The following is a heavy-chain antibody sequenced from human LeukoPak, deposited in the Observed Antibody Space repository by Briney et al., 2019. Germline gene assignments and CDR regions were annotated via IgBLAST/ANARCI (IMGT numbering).Heavy chain of an antibody. V-gene: IGHV3-9*01. Sequence: PGGSLRLSCAASGFTFDDYAMHWVRQAPGKGLEWVSGIAWNSGSVGYADSVKGRFTISRDNSKNTLYLQMNSLRAEDTAVYYCAKAACSSTSCQYYYYYGMDVWGQGTTVTVSS. CDR1: GFTFDDYA. CDR3: AKAACSSTSCQYYYYYGMDV. D-gene: IGHD2-2*01. J-gene: IGHJ6*02. CDR2: IAWNSGSV.